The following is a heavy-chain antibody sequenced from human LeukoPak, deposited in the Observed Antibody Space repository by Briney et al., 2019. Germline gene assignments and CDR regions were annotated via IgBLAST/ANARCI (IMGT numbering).Heavy chain of an antibody. CDR3: ARANVPDSYDASGYSDWFDP. CDR2: IGSNGVNK. Sequence: GGSLRLSCVASGFTFSSEAMHWVRQAPGKGLEYVSSIGSNGVNKYYANSVKARFTVSRDNSRSTVYLQMASLKPEDSAVYYCARANVPDSYDASGYSDWFDPWGQGTLVTVST. J-gene: IGHJ5*02. CDR1: GFTFSSEA. V-gene: IGHV3-64*01. D-gene: IGHD3-22*01.